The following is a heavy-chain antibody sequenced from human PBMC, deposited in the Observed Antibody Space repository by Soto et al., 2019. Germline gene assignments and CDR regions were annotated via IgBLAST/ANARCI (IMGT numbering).Heavy chain of an antibody. CDR2: IYWDDDK. V-gene: IGHV2-5*02. D-gene: IGHD1-7*01. Sequence: SGATMVNPAQTLPLTCTLCGFSIRSRGVGVGWIRQPPGKALEWLALIYWDDDKRYSPSLKTRLTINKDTSKNQVVPTMTNMDPVETATYYCACRQEYRGIWNSGWFASWG. CDR1: GFSIRSRGVG. CDR3: ACRQEYRGIWNSGWFAS. J-gene: IGHJ5*01.